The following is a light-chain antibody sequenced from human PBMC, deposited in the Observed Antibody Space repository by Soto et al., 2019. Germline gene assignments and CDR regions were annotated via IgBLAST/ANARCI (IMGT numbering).Light chain of an antibody. Sequence: EIVMTQSPATLSVSPGERATLSCRASQSVSSNLVWYQQKPGQAPRLLIYGASTRATGIPARFSGSGSGTEFTLTINSRQSEDFAVYYCQQYNTCLTFGGGTKVEI. CDR2: GAS. CDR1: QSVSSN. V-gene: IGKV3-15*01. CDR3: QQYNTCLT. J-gene: IGKJ4*01.